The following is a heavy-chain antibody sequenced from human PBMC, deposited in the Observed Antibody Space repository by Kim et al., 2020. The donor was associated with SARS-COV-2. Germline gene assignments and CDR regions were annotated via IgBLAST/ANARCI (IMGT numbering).Heavy chain of an antibody. V-gene: IGHV7-4-1*02. CDR3: ARDPSAAFDS. D-gene: IGHD2-15*01. CDR2: GNP. J-gene: IGHJ4*02. Sequence: GNPTFAQGFTGRFVFSLDTSANPAFLQISSLKAEDTAVYYCARDPSAAFDSWGQGTLVTVSS.